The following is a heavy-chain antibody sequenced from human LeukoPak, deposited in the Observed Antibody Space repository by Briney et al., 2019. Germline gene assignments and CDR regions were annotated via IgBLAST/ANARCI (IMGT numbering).Heavy chain of an antibody. D-gene: IGHD3-9*01. CDR2: IYYSGST. V-gene: IGHV4-59*08. J-gene: IGHJ6*02. CDR3: ARHREKLRYFDWSNGMDV. CDR1: GGSISSYY. Sequence: SETLSLNCPVPGGSISSYYWSWIRQPTGKGLEWIGYIYYSGSTNYNPSLKSRVTISVDTSKNQFSLKLSSVTAADTAVYYCARHREKLRYFDWSNGMDVWGQGTTVTVSS.